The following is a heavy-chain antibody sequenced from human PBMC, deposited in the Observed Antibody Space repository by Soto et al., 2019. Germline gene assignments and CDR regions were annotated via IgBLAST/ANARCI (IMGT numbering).Heavy chain of an antibody. V-gene: IGHV3-30*18. J-gene: IGHJ6*02. Sequence: QVQLVESGGGVVQPGRSLRLSCAASGFTFSSYGMHWVRQAPGKGLEWVAVISYDGSNKYYADSVKGRFTISRDNSKNTLYLQMNSLRAEDTAVYYCAKVGGRQWLPTQYYYYGMDVWGQGTTATVSS. CDR1: GFTFSSYG. CDR2: ISYDGSNK. CDR3: AKVGGRQWLPTQYYYYGMDV. D-gene: IGHD6-19*01.